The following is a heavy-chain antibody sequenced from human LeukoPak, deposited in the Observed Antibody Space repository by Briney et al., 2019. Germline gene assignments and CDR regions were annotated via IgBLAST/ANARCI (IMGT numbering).Heavy chain of an antibody. Sequence: GGSLRLSCSASGFTFSDFWMGWVRQAPGKSLEWVANINQDGSENYYVDSVKGRFTISRDNAKNSLYLQTNSLRAEDTAVYYCTKGRSNHYWGQGTLVTVST. CDR1: GFTFSDFW. CDR3: TKGRSNHY. V-gene: IGHV3-7*01. D-gene: IGHD3-10*01. CDR2: INQDGSEN. J-gene: IGHJ4*02.